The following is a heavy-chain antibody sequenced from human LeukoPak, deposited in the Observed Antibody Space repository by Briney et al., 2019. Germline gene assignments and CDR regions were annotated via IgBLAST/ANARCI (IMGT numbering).Heavy chain of an antibody. J-gene: IGHJ3*02. V-gene: IGHV4-59*01. Sequence: SETLSLTCTVSGGSISSYYWSWIRQPPGKGLEWIGYIYYSGSTNYNPSLKSRVTISVDTSKNQFSLKLSSVTTADTGVYYCARRDIVVVEDAFDIWGQGTMVTVSS. D-gene: IGHD2-15*01. CDR2: IYYSGST. CDR1: GGSISSYY. CDR3: ARRDIVVVEDAFDI.